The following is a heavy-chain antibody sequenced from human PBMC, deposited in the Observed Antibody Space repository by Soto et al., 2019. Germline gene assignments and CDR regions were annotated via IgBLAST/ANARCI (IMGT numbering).Heavy chain of an antibody. CDR2: INPNSGGT. CDR1: GYTFSDYY. CDR3: ARRSSGWSDY. D-gene: IGHD6-19*01. V-gene: IGHV1-2*02. Sequence: QVQLVQSGAEVKKPGASVKVSCKASGYTFSDYYMHWVRQAPGQGLEWMGWINPNSGGTNYAQKFQGRVTMTRDTSISTAYMELSSLTSDDTAMFYCARRSSGWSDYWGQGNLVTVSS. J-gene: IGHJ4*02.